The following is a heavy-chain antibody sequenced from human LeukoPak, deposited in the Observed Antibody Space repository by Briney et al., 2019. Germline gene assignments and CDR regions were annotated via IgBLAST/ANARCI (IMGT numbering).Heavy chain of an antibody. D-gene: IGHD3/OR15-3a*01. Sequence: GGSLRLSCAASGFTFDDYAMHWVRQAPGKGLEWVSGISWNSGSIGYADSVKGRFTISRDNAKNSLYLQMNSLRAEDTAVYYCAKEEGTGYSRYFDYWGQGTLVTVSS. CDR2: ISWNSGSI. J-gene: IGHJ4*02. CDR3: AKEEGTGYSRYFDY. V-gene: IGHV3-9*01. CDR1: GFTFDDYA.